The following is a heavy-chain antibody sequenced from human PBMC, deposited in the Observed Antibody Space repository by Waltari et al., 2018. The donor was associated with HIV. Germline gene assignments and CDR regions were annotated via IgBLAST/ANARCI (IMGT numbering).Heavy chain of an antibody. D-gene: IGHD1-1*01. CDR2: ISRGSSYS. CDR3: VRDRTSLTTGDFES. CDR1: GFNFNLFS. J-gene: IGHJ4*02. V-gene: IGHV3-21*02. Sequence: EVRLVQSGGGLVKPGESLTLSCTASGFNFNLFSMTWVRLAPGKGLELVSSISRGSSYSYYSDAVKGRFTVSRDNAKNSLLLQLNTLTAEDTALYYCVRDRTSLTTGDFESWGQGAPVTVSS.